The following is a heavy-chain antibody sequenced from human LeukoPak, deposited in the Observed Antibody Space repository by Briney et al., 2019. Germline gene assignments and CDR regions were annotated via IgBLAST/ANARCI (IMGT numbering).Heavy chain of an antibody. V-gene: IGHV3-23*01. CDR3: AKARWHNSGMDY. Sequence: GGSLRLSCAASGFTFSSYGMHWVRQAPGKGLEWVSAISGSGGSTYYADSVKGRFTISRDNSKNTLYLQMNSLRAEDTAVYYCAKARWHNSGMDYWGQGTLVTVSS. J-gene: IGHJ4*02. CDR1: GFTFSSYG. CDR2: ISGSGGST. D-gene: IGHD4-23*01.